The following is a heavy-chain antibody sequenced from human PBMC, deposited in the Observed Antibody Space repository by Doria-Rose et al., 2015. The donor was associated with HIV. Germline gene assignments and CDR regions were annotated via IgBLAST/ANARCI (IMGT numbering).Heavy chain of an antibody. D-gene: IGHD6-13*01. Sequence: QVTLKESGPVLVKPTETLTLTCTVSGVSLSSPGMGVGWIRQPPGKALEWLANIFSDDERSYKTSLKSRLTISRGTSKSQVVLTMTDMDPVDIATYYCARIKSSRWYHKYYFDFWGQGTLVIVSA. V-gene: IGHV2-26*01. J-gene: IGHJ4*02. CDR3: ARIKSSRWYHKYYFDF. CDR1: GVSLSSPGMG. CDR2: IFSDDER.